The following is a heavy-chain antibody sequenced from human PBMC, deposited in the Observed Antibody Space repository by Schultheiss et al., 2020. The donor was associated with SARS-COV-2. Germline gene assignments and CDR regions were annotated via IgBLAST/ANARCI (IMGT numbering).Heavy chain of an antibody. CDR2: ISGTSSTI. Sequence: GGSLRLSCAASGFTFSSYAMHWVRQAPGKGLEWVSYISGTSSTIYYADSVRGRFTISGDNARNSLFLQMNSLRDEDTALYYCAREGRFQLLLEPFDYWGQGILVTVAS. D-gene: IGHD2-21*02. CDR3: AREGRFQLLLEPFDY. CDR1: GFTFSSYA. J-gene: IGHJ4*02. V-gene: IGHV3-48*02.